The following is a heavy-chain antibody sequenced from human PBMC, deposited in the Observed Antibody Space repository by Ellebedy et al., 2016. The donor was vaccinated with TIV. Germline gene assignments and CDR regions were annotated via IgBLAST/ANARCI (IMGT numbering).Heavy chain of an antibody. Sequence: PGGSLRLSCAASGFTVSSNYMSWVRQAPGKGLEWVSVIYSGASTNYADSVKGRFTISRDNSKNPLYLQMNSLKAEDTAVYYCARGYERSWYLDYWGQGTLVTVSS. D-gene: IGHD6-13*01. CDR3: ARGYERSWYLDY. V-gene: IGHV3-66*01. CDR1: GFTVSSNY. J-gene: IGHJ4*02. CDR2: IYSGAST.